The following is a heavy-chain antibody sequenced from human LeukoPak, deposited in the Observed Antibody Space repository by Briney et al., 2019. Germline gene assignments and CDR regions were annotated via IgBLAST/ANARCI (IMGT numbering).Heavy chain of an antibody. J-gene: IGHJ5*02. V-gene: IGHV7-4-1*02. CDR1: GYTFTSYA. CDR2: INTNTGNP. CDR3: AREKSVAAAGRKAFDP. Sequence: ASVKVSCKASGYTFTSYAMNWVRQAPGQGLEWMGWINTNTGNPTYAQGFTGRFVFSLDTSVSTAYLRISSLKAEDTAVYYCAREKSVAAAGRKAFDPWGQGTLVTVSS. D-gene: IGHD6-13*01.